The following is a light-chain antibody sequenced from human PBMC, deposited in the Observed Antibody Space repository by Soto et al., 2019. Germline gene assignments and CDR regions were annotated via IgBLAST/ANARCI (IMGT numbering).Light chain of an antibody. CDR1: RGIGNA. V-gene: IGKV1-27*01. CDR2: SAS. Sequence: DIHITQSPSSLSASVGARVTITCRPSRGIGNALAWYQQKPGTVPKLLIHSASTLQSGVPSRFSGRGSGTDFTLTISSLEPEDFAVYYCQQRSNWSITFGQGTRLEIK. J-gene: IGKJ5*01. CDR3: QQRSNWSIT.